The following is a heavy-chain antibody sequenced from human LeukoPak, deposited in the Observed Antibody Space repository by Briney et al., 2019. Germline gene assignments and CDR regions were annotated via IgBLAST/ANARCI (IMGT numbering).Heavy chain of an antibody. V-gene: IGHV3-23*01. D-gene: IGHD1-26*01. CDR1: GFTFSSYA. CDR2: ISYSGGST. Sequence: GGSLRLSCAASGFTFSSYAMSWVRQAPGKGLEWVSSISYSGGSTYYADSVKGRFTISRDNSKNTLYLQMNSLRAEDTAVYYCAKEGVWGSYYGVAFDIWGQGTMVTVSS. J-gene: IGHJ3*02. CDR3: AKEGVWGSYYGVAFDI.